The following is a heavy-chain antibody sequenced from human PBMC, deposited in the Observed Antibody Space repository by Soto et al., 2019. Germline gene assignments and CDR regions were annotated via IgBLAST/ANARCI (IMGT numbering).Heavy chain of an antibody. CDR2: ISAYNGNT. CDR3: ARASLRFLGWLDLGDAFDI. CDR1: GYTFTSYG. D-gene: IGHD3-3*01. Sequence: ASVKVSCKASGYTFTSYGISWVRQAPGQGLEWMGWISAYNGNTNYAQKLQGRVTMTTDTSTSTAYMELRSLRSDDTAVYYCARASLRFLGWLDLGDAFDIWGQGTMVTVSS. J-gene: IGHJ3*02. V-gene: IGHV1-18*01.